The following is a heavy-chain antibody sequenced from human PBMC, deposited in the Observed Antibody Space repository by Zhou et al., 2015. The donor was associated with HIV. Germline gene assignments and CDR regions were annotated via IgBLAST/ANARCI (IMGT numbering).Heavy chain of an antibody. Sequence: VQLVESGGGVVQPGRSLRLSCVVSGFTFRNYGMHWVRQAPGKALEWISFITKTSDIIYYADSVRGRFTISRDNARNSPYLQMDSLRADDTALYFCVRDGHYGSGNNYNDHDAFDLWGQGTLVTVSS. CDR1: GFTFRNYG. J-gene: IGHJ3*01. D-gene: IGHD3-10*01. CDR3: VRDGHYGSGNNYNDHDAFDL. V-gene: IGHV3-48*01. CDR2: ITKTSDII.